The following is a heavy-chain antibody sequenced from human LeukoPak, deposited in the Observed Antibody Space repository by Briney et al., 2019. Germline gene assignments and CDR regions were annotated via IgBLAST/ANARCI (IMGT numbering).Heavy chain of an antibody. V-gene: IGHV1-18*01. CDR1: GYTFTNYG. CDR2: ISAYNGNT. D-gene: IGHD2-2*01. CDR3: ARVYYCSSTSCSYYFDY. J-gene: IGHJ4*02. Sequence: ASVKVSCKASGYTFTNYGVSWVRQAPGQGLEWMGWISAYNGNTNYAQKLQGRVTMTTDTSTSTAYMELRSLRSDDTAVYYCARVYYCSSTSCSYYFDYWGQGTLVTVSS.